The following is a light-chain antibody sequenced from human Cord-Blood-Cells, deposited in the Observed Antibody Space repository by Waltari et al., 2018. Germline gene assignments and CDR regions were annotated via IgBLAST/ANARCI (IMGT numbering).Light chain of an antibody. Sequence: SYVLTQPPSVSVAPGKTARITCGGNNIGSKSVHWYQQKPGQAPVLVGYDAGDRPSGIPGRFSGANSGNTATLTSSRGEAGDEADYYCQVWDSSSDREVFGGGTKLTVL. CDR1: NIGSKS. CDR2: DAG. V-gene: IGLV3-21*03. J-gene: IGLJ3*02. CDR3: QVWDSSSDREV.